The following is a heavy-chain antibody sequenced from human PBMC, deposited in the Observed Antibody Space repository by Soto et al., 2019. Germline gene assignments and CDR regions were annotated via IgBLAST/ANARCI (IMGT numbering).Heavy chain of an antibody. CDR3: ARERELYCYGYVGWFDP. CDR2: IHYSGST. D-gene: IGHD2-2*03. Sequence: QVQLQESGPGLVKPSQTLSLTCTVSGGSISSGGYSWTWIRQHPGKGLEWIGYIHYSGSTDYIPSLQSRITISADATKNQFSLKVNSVTAAYTAVYYCARERELYCYGYVGWFDPWGQGILVTVSS. J-gene: IGHJ5*02. CDR1: GGSISSGGYS. V-gene: IGHV4-31*03.